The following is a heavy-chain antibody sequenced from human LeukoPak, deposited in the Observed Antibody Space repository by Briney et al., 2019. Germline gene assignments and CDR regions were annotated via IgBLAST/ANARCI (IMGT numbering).Heavy chain of an antibody. CDR1: GGTFSSYA. CDR3: ARTGVVVTAIRWFDP. J-gene: IGHJ5*02. V-gene: IGHV1-69*13. CDR2: IIPIFGTA. D-gene: IGHD2-21*02. Sequence: SVKVSCKASGGTFSSYAISWVRQAPGQGLEWMGGIIPIFGTANYAQKFQGRVTITADESTSTAYMELSSLRSEDTAVYYCARTGVVVTAIRWFDPWGQGTLVTVSS.